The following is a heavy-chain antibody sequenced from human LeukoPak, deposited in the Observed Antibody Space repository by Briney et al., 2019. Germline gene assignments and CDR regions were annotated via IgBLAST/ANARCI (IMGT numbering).Heavy chain of an antibody. V-gene: IGHV3-30*02. J-gene: IGHJ4*02. D-gene: IGHD2-8*01. CDR1: GFTFSSYD. CDR3: AKGYFLVFTNVKYYFDY. CDR2: IRYDGSNT. Sequence: GGSLRLSCEASGFTFSSYDMHWVRQAPGKGLEWVAFIRYDGSNTYYADSVKGRFTISRDNSKNTLYLQMNSLRPEDTSIFYCAKGYFLVFTNVKYYFDYWGRGTLVTVSS.